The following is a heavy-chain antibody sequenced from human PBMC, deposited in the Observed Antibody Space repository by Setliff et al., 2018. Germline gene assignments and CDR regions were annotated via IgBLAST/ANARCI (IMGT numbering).Heavy chain of an antibody. J-gene: IGHJ3*02. D-gene: IGHD1-26*01. CDR3: ARKGISALSGAFDM. V-gene: IGHV4-4*07. Sequence: PSETLSLTCTVSGGSISNYYWSWIRQPAGKGLEWIGRIYTSGSTNYNPSLKSRVTMSVDTSKNQFSLKLSSVTDADTAVYYCARKGISALSGAFDMWGQGTMVTVSS. CDR2: IYTSGST. CDR1: GGSISNYY.